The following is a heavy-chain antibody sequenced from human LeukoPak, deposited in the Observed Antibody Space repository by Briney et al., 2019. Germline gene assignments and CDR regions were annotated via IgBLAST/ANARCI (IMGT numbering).Heavy chain of an antibody. D-gene: IGHD6-6*01. CDR3: ASQTRDLSSSSYFDY. Sequence: GASVKVSCKASGYTFTSYGISWVRQAPGQGLEWMGWISAYNGNTNYAQKLQGRVTMTTDTSTSTAYMELRSLRSDDTAVYYCASQTRDLSSSSYFDYWGQGTLVTVSS. J-gene: IGHJ4*02. CDR1: GYTFTSYG. CDR2: ISAYNGNT. V-gene: IGHV1-18*01.